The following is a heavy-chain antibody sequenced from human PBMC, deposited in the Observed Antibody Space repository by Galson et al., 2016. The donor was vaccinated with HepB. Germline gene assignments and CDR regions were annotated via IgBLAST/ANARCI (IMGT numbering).Heavy chain of an antibody. J-gene: IGHJ6*02. CDR1: GLSFSPYA. CDR2: INGTGTIT. D-gene: IGHD3/OR15-3a*01. V-gene: IGHV3-23*01. Sequence: SLRLSCAASGLSFSPYAVSWVRQAPGKGLEWVSAINGTGTITKYADSVKGRFTISRDNSKNTMYLQVNSLRAEDTAVYYCARGGLGNYYAYGMDVWGRGTTVTISS. CDR3: ARGGLGNYYAYGMDV.